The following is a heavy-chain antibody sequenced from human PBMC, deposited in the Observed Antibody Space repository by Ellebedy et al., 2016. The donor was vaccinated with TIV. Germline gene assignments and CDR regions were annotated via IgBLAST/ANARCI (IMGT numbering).Heavy chain of an antibody. D-gene: IGHD5-12*01. V-gene: IGHV1-46*01. Sequence: AASVKVSCKASGYTFTSYYMHWVRQAPGQGLEWMGIINPSGGSTSYAQKFQGRVTMTRDTSLSTAYLELSRLRSYDTAVYYCASAPFSIVDTFFDYWGQGTLVTVS. CDR2: INPSGGST. CDR1: GYTFTSYY. J-gene: IGHJ4*02. CDR3: ASAPFSIVDTFFDY.